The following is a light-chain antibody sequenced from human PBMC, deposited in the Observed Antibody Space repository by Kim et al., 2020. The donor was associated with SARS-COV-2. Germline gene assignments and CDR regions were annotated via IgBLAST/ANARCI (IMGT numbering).Light chain of an antibody. J-gene: IGLJ1*01. CDR1: SLRSYY. CDR3: NSRDSSGNHLNV. CDR2: GKN. Sequence: LGQTVRITYQGNSLRSYYASWYQQKPGQAPVLVIYGKNNRPSGIPDRFSGSSSGNTASLTITGAQAEDEADYYCNSRDSSGNHLNVFGTGTKVTVL. V-gene: IGLV3-19*01.